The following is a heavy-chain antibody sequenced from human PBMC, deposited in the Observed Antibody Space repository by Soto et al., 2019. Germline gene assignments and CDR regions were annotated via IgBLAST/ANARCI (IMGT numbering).Heavy chain of an antibody. CDR2: INPNSGGT. Sequence: GASVKVSCKASGYAFTGYYMHWVRQAPGQGLEWMGWINPNSGGTKYAQKFQGRVTMTRDTSISTAYMELSRLRSDDTAVYYRARGDFWSGYYYYYYYGMDVWGQGTTVTVSS. CDR1: GYAFTGYY. J-gene: IGHJ6*02. D-gene: IGHD3-3*01. CDR3: ARGDFWSGYYYYYYYGMDV. V-gene: IGHV1-2*02.